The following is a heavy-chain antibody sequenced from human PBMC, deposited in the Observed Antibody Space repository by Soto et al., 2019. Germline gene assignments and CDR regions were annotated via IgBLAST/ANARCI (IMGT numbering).Heavy chain of an antibody. D-gene: IGHD2-21*01. J-gene: IGHJ4*02. Sequence: QVQLVESGGGVVQPGTSLRLSCAASGFAVSSYSVHWVRQAPGKGLEWVAAMSLDGNSRYFADSVKGRFTISRDTSKNTWSLQMNSRGPEDSAVYHCTRGRAVIANKDFEHWGRGTQVTVSS. CDR3: TRGRAVIANKDFEH. CDR1: GFAVSSYS. CDR2: MSLDGNSR. V-gene: IGHV3-30-3*01.